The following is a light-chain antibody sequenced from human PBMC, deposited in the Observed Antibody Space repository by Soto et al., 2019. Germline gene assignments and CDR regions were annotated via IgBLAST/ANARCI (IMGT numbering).Light chain of an antibody. J-gene: IGKJ2*02. Sequence: DIVLTQSPGTLSLSPGERATLSCRASQSVRGTSLAWYQQKPGQAPRLLIYDASSRATGIPDRFSGGGSGTDFTLTISRLEPEDFAVYYCQQRAKWPSTFGPGTKVE. CDR1: QSVRGTS. CDR3: QQRAKWPST. CDR2: DAS. V-gene: IGKV3D-20*02.